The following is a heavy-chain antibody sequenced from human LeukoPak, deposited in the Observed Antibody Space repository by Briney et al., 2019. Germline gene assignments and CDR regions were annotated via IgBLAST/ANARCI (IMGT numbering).Heavy chain of an antibody. J-gene: IGHJ4*02. CDR3: ARAGYLTMTPGGYFDY. Sequence: SVKVSCKASGYTFTSYHMHWVRQAPGQGLEWMGGIIPIFGTANYAQKFQGRVTITADESTSTAYMELSSLRSEDTAVYYCARAGYLTMTPGGYFDYWGQGTLVTVPS. V-gene: IGHV1-69*13. CDR1: GYTFTSYH. CDR2: IIPIFGTA. D-gene: IGHD6-13*01.